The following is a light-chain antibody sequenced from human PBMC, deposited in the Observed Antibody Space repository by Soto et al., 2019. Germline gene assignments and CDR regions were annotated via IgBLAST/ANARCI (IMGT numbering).Light chain of an antibody. V-gene: IGKV3-15*01. CDR3: QQGHNWPLT. CDR1: QSINSA. CDR2: GAS. J-gene: IGKJ2*01. Sequence: ELVMTQSPATLSLSPGARAALSCRASQSINSALAWYQQKPGQPPRLLIYGASTRATGVPARFPGSESGSEFTLTISGLQSEDFAVYYCQQGHNWPLTFGQGTRLEI.